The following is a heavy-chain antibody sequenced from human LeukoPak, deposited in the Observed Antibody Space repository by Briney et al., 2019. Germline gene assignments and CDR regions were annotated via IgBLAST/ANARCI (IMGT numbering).Heavy chain of an antibody. CDR2: IYPGDSDT. J-gene: IGHJ4*02. CDR3: ARHEGSSWYVDY. CDR1: GYSFTSYW. D-gene: IGHD6-13*01. V-gene: IGHV5-51*01. Sequence: GGSLKISVKCSGYSFTSYWIGWVRQIPGKGLEGIGIIYPGDSDTRYSPSFQGQITISANKSISTAYLQWSSLKASDTAMYYCARHEGSSWYVDYWGQGTLVTVSS.